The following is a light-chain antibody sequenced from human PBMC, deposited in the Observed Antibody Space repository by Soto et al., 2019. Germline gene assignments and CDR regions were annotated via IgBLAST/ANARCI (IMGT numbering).Light chain of an antibody. CDR3: CVYTTSTTYV. CDR1: SSDVGAYNH. CDR2: DVS. Sequence: QAVVTQPASVSGSPGQSITISCTGTSSDVGAYNHVSWYQHHPGKAPKLLIYDVSSRPSGVSNRFSGSNSGNTASLTISGLQAEDETDYYCCVYTTSTTYVFGAGSKVTVL. V-gene: IGLV2-14*03. J-gene: IGLJ1*01.